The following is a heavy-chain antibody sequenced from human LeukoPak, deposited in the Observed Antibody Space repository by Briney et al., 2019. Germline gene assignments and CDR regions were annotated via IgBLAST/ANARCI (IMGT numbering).Heavy chain of an antibody. Sequence: PPETLSLTCAVSGYSISSGYYWGWIRQPPGKGLEWIGSIYHSGSTYYNPSLKSRVTISVDTSKNQFSLKLSSVTAADTAVYYCARQGNYYGSGRRLYYFDYWGQGTLVTVSS. CDR1: GYSISSGYY. D-gene: IGHD3-10*01. J-gene: IGHJ4*02. CDR2: IYHSGST. V-gene: IGHV4-38-2*01. CDR3: ARQGNYYGSGRRLYYFDY.